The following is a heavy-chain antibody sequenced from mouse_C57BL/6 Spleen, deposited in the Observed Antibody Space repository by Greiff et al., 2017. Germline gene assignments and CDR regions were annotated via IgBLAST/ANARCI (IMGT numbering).Heavy chain of an antibody. CDR2: IYPGDGDT. J-gene: IGHJ2*01. D-gene: IGHD1-1*01. Sequence: VQLQQSGAELVKPGASVKISCKASGYAFSSYWMNWVKQRPGKGLEWIGQIYPGDGDTNYNGKFKGKATLTADKSSSTAYMQLSSLTSEDSAVYFCARRTVVPIFDYWGQGTTLTVSS. CDR3: ARRTVVPIFDY. CDR1: GYAFSSYW. V-gene: IGHV1-80*01.